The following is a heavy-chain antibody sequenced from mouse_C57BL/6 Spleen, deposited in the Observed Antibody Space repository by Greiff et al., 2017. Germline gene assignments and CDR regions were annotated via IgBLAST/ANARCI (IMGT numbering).Heavy chain of an antibody. Sequence: EVQVVESGGGLVQPGGSLKLSCAASGFTFSDYGMAWVRQAPRKGPEWVAFISNLAYSIYYADTVTGRFTISRENAKNTLYLEMSSLRSEDTAMYYCARHSNSLAMDYWGQGTSVTVSS. V-gene: IGHV5-15*01. CDR2: ISNLAYSI. CDR1: GFTFSDYG. J-gene: IGHJ4*01. D-gene: IGHD2-5*01. CDR3: ARHSNSLAMDY.